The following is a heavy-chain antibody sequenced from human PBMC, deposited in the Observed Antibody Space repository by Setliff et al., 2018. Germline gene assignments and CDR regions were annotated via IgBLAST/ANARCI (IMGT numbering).Heavy chain of an antibody. CDR3: ARETSSGPRIDP. Sequence: ASVKVSCKPSGYDFSSYFIYWLRKAPGQGLVWMGWINPNSGDTNYSQRFQGRVTMTIDTSTRTVYMELTRLRSDDTAIYYCARETSSGPRIDPWGQGTQVTVSS. V-gene: IGHV1-2*02. CDR2: INPNSGDT. J-gene: IGHJ5*02. D-gene: IGHD2-8*02. CDR1: GYDFSSYF.